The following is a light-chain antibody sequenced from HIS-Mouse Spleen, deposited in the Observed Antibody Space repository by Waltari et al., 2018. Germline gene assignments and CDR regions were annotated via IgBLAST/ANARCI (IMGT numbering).Light chain of an antibody. J-gene: IGLJ2*01. Sequence: QSALTQPPSASGSPGQSVTISCTGTSSDVGGSNYVSWYQQHPVKAPKLMIYEVSKRPSGVPDRFSGSKSGNTASLTVSGLQAGDEADYYCSSYAGSNNLVFGGGTKLTVL. CDR1: SSDVGGSNY. CDR3: SSYAGSNNLV. V-gene: IGLV2-8*01. CDR2: EVS.